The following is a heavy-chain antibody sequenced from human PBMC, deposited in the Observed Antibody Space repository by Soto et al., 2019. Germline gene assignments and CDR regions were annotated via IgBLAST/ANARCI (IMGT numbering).Heavy chain of an antibody. D-gene: IGHD1-26*01. J-gene: IGHJ4*02. V-gene: IGHV3-23*01. CDR2: ISNSDDVG. CDR1: GFNFTNQV. CDR3: AKTVGATKLEEY. Sequence: EVQVLESGGALVQPTGSLRLSCSASGFNFTNQVINWVRQAPGKGLEWVSSISNSDDVGFYADSVRGRFIVSRDIATNSVFLQMNFLRVEDTAIYYCAKTVGATKLEEYWGQGTLVTVSS.